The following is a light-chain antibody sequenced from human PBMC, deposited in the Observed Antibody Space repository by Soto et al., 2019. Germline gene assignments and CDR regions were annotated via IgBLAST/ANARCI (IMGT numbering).Light chain of an antibody. J-gene: IGKJ4*01. CDR3: QQRSNWPLT. CDR2: AAS. V-gene: IGKV1-39*01. Sequence: DVQMTQSPSSLSASVGDILTLTCRASQTVTSYLNWYQKKPGKAPKLLIYAASTLQSGVPSRLSGSGYGTELTLTISSMKYEDFEVYYCQQRSNWPLTFGGGTKVDIK. CDR1: QTVTSY.